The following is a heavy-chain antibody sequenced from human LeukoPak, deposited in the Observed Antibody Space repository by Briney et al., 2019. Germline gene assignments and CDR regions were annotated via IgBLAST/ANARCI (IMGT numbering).Heavy chain of an antibody. D-gene: IGHD6-19*01. J-gene: IGHJ5*02. CDR2: ISYDGTNK. Sequence: GGSLRLSCAAAGFSFSADGMHWGRQAPGKGLEWVALISYDGTNKFYADSVKGRFTISRDNSKNTLSLQMNSLRAEDTAVSYCAKDRGTAVAGTNWFDPWGQGTLVTVSS. CDR1: GFSFSADG. V-gene: IGHV3-30*18. CDR3: AKDRGTAVAGTNWFDP.